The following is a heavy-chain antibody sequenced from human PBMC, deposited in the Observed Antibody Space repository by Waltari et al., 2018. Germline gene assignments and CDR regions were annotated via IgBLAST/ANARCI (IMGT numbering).Heavy chain of an antibody. V-gene: IGHV1-3*01. Sequence: QVQLVQSGAEMKKPGASVTLSCKASGYTVFAYPIHWVRQAPGQRLEWMGWITGNDNTKYSQRFQGRVTITRDRSASTTYMDLSTLRSEDTAVYYCASGRERSYGSANYYKLDYWGQGTLVTVSS. D-gene: IGHD3-10*01. CDR3: ASGRERSYGSANYYKLDY. CDR1: GYTVFAYP. J-gene: IGHJ4*02. CDR2: ITGNDNT.